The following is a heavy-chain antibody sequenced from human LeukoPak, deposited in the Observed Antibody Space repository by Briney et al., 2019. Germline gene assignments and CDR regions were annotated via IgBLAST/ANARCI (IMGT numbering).Heavy chain of an antibody. Sequence: SETLSLTCSVSGVSVSDGSYYWSWIRQPPGKGLEWIGFLYYSGRTNYSPSLSGRVSTSIDTSKNHFSLNLTSVTAADTAVYYCARGLSTGREDYFDFWGQGTLVSVSS. D-gene: IGHD1-1*01. CDR2: LYYSGRT. CDR3: ARGLSTGREDYFDF. CDR1: GVSVSDGSYY. J-gene: IGHJ4*02. V-gene: IGHV4-61*03.